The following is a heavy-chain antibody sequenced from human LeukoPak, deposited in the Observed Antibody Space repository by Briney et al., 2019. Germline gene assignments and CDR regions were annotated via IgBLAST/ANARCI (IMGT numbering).Heavy chain of an antibody. CDR3: ARVKAALDAFDI. CDR1: GFTLSRYQ. D-gene: IGHD6-13*01. J-gene: IGHJ3*02. CDR2: ISSSGSTI. Sequence: GGSLRLSCAASGFTLSRYQMNWVRRAPGKGLEWVSYISSSGSTIFYADSVKGRFTISRDNAKNSLYLQMNSLRAEDTAVYYCARVKAALDAFDIWGQGTMVTVSS. V-gene: IGHV3-48*03.